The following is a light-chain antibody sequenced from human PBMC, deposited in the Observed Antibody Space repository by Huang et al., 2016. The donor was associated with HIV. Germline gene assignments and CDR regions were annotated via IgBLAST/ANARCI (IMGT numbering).Light chain of an antibody. CDR2: DAS. V-gene: IGKV3-11*01. CDR3: QQRSNWPPTLT. J-gene: IGKJ4*01. CDR1: QSVSSS. Sequence: EIVLTQSPATLSLSPGERATLSCRASQSVSSSLAWYQQKPGQAPSLLIYDASNRATCIPARFSGSGSGTDFTLTISSLEPEDFAVYYCQQRSNWPPTLTFGGGTKVEIK.